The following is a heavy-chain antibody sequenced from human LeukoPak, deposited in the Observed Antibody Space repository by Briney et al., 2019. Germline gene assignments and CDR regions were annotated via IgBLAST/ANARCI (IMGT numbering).Heavy chain of an antibody. CDR2: INPNSGGT. J-gene: IGHJ4*02. CDR1: GYTFTGYY. D-gene: IGHD5-18*01. CDR3: ARESGGGYSYGRGDY. Sequence: ASVEVSCKASGYTFTGYYMHWVRQAPGQGLEWMGRINPNSGGTNYAQKFQGRVTMTRDTSISTAYMELSRLRSDDTAVYYCARESGGGYSYGRGDYWGQGTLVTVSS. V-gene: IGHV1-2*06.